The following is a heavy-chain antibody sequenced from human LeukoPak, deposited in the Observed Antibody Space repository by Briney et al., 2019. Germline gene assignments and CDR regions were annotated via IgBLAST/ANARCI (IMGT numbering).Heavy chain of an antibody. J-gene: IGHJ3*01. D-gene: IGHD3-22*01. Sequence: SGPTLVKPTQTLTLTCAFSGFSLTTRGVGVAWIRQPPGKALEWLGIIYWNDDERYRPSLQSRLIITKDTSKNQVVLTMANMDPVDTGTYYCAHRRSNYYDSSGYPLDAFDVWGQGTMVTVSS. CDR2: IYWNDDE. CDR3: AHRRSNYYDSSGYPLDAFDV. CDR1: GFSLTTRGVG. V-gene: IGHV2-5*01.